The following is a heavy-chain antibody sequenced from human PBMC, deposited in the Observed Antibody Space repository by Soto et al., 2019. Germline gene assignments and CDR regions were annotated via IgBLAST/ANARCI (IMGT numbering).Heavy chain of an antibody. CDR3: AHRQTITFGGVIVPDY. CDR1: GFSLSTSGVG. Sequence: QITLKESGPPLVKPTQTLTLTCTFSGFSLSTSGVGVGWIRQPPGKALEWLALIYWNDDKRYSPSLKSRLTITKDTSKNQVVLTMTNMDPVDTATYYCAHRQTITFGGVIVPDYWGQGTLVTVSS. J-gene: IGHJ4*02. CDR2: IYWNDDK. V-gene: IGHV2-5*01. D-gene: IGHD3-16*02.